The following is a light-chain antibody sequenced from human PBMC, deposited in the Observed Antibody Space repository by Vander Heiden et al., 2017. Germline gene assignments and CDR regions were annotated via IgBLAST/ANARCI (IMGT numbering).Light chain of an antibody. Sequence: YELTQPPSLSVSPGQAATITCSGDKLGERFAAWYQQRPGQSPVLLIYQNDRRPSGIPERFSGSNSGNTATLTISGTQTVDDADYYCQAWDSSTLVFGGGTKVTVL. CDR1: KLGERF. CDR2: QND. V-gene: IGLV3-1*01. J-gene: IGLJ2*01. CDR3: QAWDSSTLV.